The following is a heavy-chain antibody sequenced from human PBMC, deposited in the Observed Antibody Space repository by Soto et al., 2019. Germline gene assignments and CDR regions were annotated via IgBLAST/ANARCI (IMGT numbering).Heavy chain of an antibody. CDR1: GYTFTGYY. V-gene: IGHV1-2*04. CDR2: INPNSGGT. J-gene: IGHJ3*02. CDR3: ARVRYYDSSGYGAFDI. D-gene: IGHD3-22*01. Sequence: GASVKVSCKASGYTFTGYYMHWVRQAPGQGLEWMGWINPNSGGTNYAQKFQGWVTMTRDTSISTAYMELSRLRSDDTAVYYCARVRYYDSSGYGAFDIWGQGTMVTVSS.